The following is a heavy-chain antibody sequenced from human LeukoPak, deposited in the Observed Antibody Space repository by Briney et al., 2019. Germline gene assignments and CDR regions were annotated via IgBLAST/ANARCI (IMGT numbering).Heavy chain of an antibody. D-gene: IGHD6-13*01. CDR1: GFTLSSSA. CDR2: ISGSGGIT. J-gene: IGHJ4*02. Sequence: PGGPLDLSWEAPGFTLSSSALRRVRKAQGKGLEWVTAISGSGGITYYADSVNGRFTISRDNSKNTLYLQMNSLRAEYTAVYYCAKTLSRWYSRVDCDYWGQGTLVTVSS. V-gene: IGHV3-23*01. CDR3: AKTLSRWYSRVDCDY.